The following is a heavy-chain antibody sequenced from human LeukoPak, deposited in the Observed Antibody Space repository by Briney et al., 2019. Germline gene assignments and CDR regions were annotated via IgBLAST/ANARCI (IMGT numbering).Heavy chain of an antibody. CDR1: GGSISSSSYY. D-gene: IGHD6-6*01. CDR3: ARRSAARYY. Sequence: PSETLSLTCTVSGGSISSSSYYWGWIRQPPWKGLEWIGSIYYSGSTYYNPSLKSRVTISVDTSKNQFSLKLSSMTAADTAVYYCARRSAARYYWGQGTLVTVSS. V-gene: IGHV4-39*01. CDR2: IYYSGST. J-gene: IGHJ4*02.